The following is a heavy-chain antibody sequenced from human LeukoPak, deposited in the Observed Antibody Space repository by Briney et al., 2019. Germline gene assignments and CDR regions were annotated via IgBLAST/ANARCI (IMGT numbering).Heavy chain of an antibody. CDR1: GFPFANTW. V-gene: IGHV3-74*01. CDR3: AIGGTYGSGS. Sequence: GGSLRLSCAASGFPFANTWMHWVCQAPGKGLVWVSLTNNDGSTTNYADSVKGRFTISRDNAKNTVYLQMNSLRAEDTAVYYCAIGGTYGSGSWGQGTLVTVSS. J-gene: IGHJ4*02. D-gene: IGHD3-10*01. CDR2: TNNDGSTT.